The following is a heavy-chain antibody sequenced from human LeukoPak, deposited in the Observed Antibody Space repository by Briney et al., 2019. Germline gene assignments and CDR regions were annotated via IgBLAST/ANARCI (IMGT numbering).Heavy chain of an antibody. D-gene: IGHD3-22*01. Sequence: ASVKVSCKASGYTFTSYDINWVRQATGQGLEWVGWMNPNSGNTGYAQKFQGRVTITRNTPISTAHMELSSLRSEDTAVYYCAVDSSGYYLPFDYWGQGTLVTVSS. J-gene: IGHJ4*02. CDR1: GYTFTSYD. CDR2: MNPNSGNT. V-gene: IGHV1-8*03. CDR3: AVDSSGYYLPFDY.